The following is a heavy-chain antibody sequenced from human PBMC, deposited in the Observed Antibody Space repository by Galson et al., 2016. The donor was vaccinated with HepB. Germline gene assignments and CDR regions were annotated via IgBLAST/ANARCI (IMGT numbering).Heavy chain of an antibody. D-gene: IGHD7-27*01. CDR1: DGSISTGGFY. CDR3: ARAGDRDV. CDR2: IYYSGTT. J-gene: IGHJ6*04. Sequence: TLSLTCTVSDGSISTGGFYWNWIRQHPGKGLEWIGNIYYSGTTNYNPSLRGRVTISLDTSKNQFSLNLTSVTAADTAVYYCARAGDRDVWGNGTTVTVSS. V-gene: IGHV4-31*03.